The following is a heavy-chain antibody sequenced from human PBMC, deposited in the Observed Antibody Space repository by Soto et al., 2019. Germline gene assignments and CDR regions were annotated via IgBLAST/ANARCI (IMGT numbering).Heavy chain of an antibody. CDR1: GYIFTSYG. J-gene: IGHJ6*03. D-gene: IGHD3-10*01. CDR3: ARFNGSGTNYYMDV. Sequence: QVQLVQSGAELKKPGASAKVSCKASGYIFTSYGISWVRQAPGQGLEWMAWISVDSGNTNYAQNFQGRVTMTTDTSASTAHMELRSLRSDDTAVYYCARFNGSGTNYYMDVWGKWTTVIVSS. V-gene: IGHV1-18*01. CDR2: ISVDSGNT.